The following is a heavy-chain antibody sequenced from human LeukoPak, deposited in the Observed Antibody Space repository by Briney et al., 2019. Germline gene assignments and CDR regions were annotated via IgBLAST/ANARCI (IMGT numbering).Heavy chain of an antibody. V-gene: IGHV4-59*01. CDR1: GDSISGYY. CDR2: VHDTGST. J-gene: IGHJ4*02. Sequence: SETLSLTCTVSGDSISGYYYTWIRQPTEKDLEWIGYVHDTGSTNYNPSLKSRVTISLDTSMKQFSLNLRSVTAADAAVYFCVYGPNHYYFDHWDQGTLVTVSS. D-gene: IGHD3-16*01. CDR3: VYGPNHYYFDH.